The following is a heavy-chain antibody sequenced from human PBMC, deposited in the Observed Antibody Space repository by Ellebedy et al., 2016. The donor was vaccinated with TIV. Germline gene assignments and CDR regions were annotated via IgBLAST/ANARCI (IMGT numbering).Heavy chain of an antibody. V-gene: IGHV1-69*13. D-gene: IGHD1-26*01. Sequence: SVKVSXXASGGTFSSYAISWVRQAPGQGLEWMGGIIPIFGTANYAQKFQGRVTITADESTSTAYMELSSLRSEDTAVYYCARAVGATRLGAFDIWGQGTMVTVSS. CDR3: ARAVGATRLGAFDI. J-gene: IGHJ3*02. CDR2: IIPIFGTA. CDR1: GGTFSSYA.